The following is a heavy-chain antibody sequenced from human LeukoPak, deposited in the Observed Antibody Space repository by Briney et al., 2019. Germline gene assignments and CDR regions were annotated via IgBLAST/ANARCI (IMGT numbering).Heavy chain of an antibody. CDR2: INPNSGGT. CDR3: ARAGGRSWFDP. CDR1: EYRFTDKY. J-gene: IGHJ5*02. Sequence: EASVKVSCKASEYRFTDKYMHWVRQAPGQGIEWMGRINPNSGGTNYAQKFQGRVTMTTDTSMSTAYMELSRLTSDDTAVYYCARAGGRSWFDPWGQGTLVTVSS. V-gene: IGHV1-2*02.